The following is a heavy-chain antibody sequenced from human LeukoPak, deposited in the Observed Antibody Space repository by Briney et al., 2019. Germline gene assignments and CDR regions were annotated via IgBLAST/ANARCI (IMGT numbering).Heavy chain of an antibody. J-gene: IGHJ4*02. Sequence: ASVKVSCKASGYTFTSYAMHWVRQAPGQGLEWMGWINAGNGNTKYSQKFQGRVTITRDTSASTAYMELSSLRSEDTAVYYCARDRSPWFGASQLLGYWGQGTLVTVSS. CDR1: GYTFTSYA. V-gene: IGHV1-3*01. D-gene: IGHD3-10*01. CDR3: ARDRSPWFGASQLLGY. CDR2: INAGNGNT.